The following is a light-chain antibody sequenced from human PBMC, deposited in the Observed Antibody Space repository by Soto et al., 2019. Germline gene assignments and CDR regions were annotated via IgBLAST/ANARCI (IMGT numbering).Light chain of an antibody. V-gene: IGLV2-23*01. J-gene: IGLJ2*01. Sequence: HSALTQPASVSGSPGQSITISCTGTSSVVGSYSLVSWYQHHPGKAPKLMIYEGSERPSGVSHRFSGSKSGNTASLTISGLQAEDEADYYCCSYAGSYVVFGGGTKLTVL. CDR2: EGS. CDR1: SSVVGSYSL. CDR3: CSYAGSYVV.